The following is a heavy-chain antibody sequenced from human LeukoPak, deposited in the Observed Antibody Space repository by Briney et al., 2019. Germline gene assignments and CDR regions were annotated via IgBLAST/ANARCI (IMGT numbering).Heavy chain of an antibody. CDR2: IYYSGST. D-gene: IGHD5-18*01. CDR3: AREGGGIQLWSEEGNY. V-gene: IGHV4-39*07. Sequence: PSQTLSLTCTVSGGSISSSSYYWGWIRQPPGKGLEWIGSIYYSGSTYYNPSLKSRVTISVDKSKNQFSLRLSSVTAADTAVYYCAREGGGIQLWSEEGNYWGQGTLVTVSP. CDR1: GGSISSSSYY. J-gene: IGHJ4*02.